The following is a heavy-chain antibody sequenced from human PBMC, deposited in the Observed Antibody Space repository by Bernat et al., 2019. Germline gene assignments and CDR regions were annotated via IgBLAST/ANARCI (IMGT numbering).Heavy chain of an antibody. CDR2: ISSSGSTI. D-gene: IGHD4-11*01. CDR1: GFTFSSYE. CDR3: ATDRDSVTTMAFCNFYGMDL. J-gene: IGHJ6*02. V-gene: IGHV3-48*03. Sequence: EVQLVESGGGLVQPGGSLRLSCAASGFTFSSYEMNWVRQAPGKGLEWVSYISSSGSTIYYADSVKGRFTISRDNAKNSLYLQMNSLRAEDTAVYYYATDRDSVTTMAFCNFYGMDLWGQGTTVTVSS.